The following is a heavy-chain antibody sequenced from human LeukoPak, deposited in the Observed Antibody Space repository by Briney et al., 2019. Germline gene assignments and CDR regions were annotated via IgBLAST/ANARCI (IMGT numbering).Heavy chain of an antibody. V-gene: IGHV4-59*01. CDR1: GVSMSSYF. CDR2: IYHSGSS. J-gene: IGHJ5*02. CDR3: ARQEQQLIYNWFDP. Sequence: PSETLSLTCTVSGVSMSSYFWSWIRQPPGKGLEWIGYIYHSGSSHYNPSLKSRVTISVDTSKTQFSLKLSSVTAADTAVYYCARQEQQLIYNWFDPWGQGTLVTVSS. D-gene: IGHD6-13*01.